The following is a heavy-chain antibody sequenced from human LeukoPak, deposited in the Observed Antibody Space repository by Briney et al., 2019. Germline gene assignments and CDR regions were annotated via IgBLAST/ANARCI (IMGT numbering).Heavy chain of an antibody. CDR3: SGTSYVWGSYRSLDF. J-gene: IGHJ4*02. D-gene: IGHD3-16*02. CDR2: IRTKAYGGTP. V-gene: IGHV3-49*04. CDR1: GFTFGDYA. Sequence: QPGRSLRLSCTTSGFTFGDYAMSWVRQAPGKGLEWVGFIRTKAYGGTPEYAASVKGRITISRDDFKSIAYLQVNSLKTEDTAVYFCSGTSYVWGSYRSLDFWGQGTLVTVSS.